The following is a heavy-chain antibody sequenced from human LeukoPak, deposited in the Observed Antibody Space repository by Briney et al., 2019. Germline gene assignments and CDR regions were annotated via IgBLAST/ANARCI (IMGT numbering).Heavy chain of an antibody. D-gene: IGHD5-18*01. Sequence: SETLSLTCAVYGGSFSGYYWSWIRQPPGKGLEWIGEINHSGSTNYNPSLKSRVTISVDTSKNQFSLKLSSVTAVDTAVYYCARPIRGYSYGGFDYWGQGTLVTVSS. J-gene: IGHJ4*02. CDR1: GGSFSGYY. CDR3: ARPIRGYSYGGFDY. V-gene: IGHV4-34*01. CDR2: INHSGST.